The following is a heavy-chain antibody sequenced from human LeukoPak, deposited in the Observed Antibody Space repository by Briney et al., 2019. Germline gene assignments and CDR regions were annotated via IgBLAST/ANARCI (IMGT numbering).Heavy chain of an antibody. CDR1: GFTFSDHY. D-gene: IGHD4-23*01. CDR3: ARKTVVGSYFDY. Sequence: GGSLRLSCAASGFTFSDHYMDWVRQAPGKGLEWVANIKRDGSDKYYVDSVKGRFTISRDNAKNSLYLQMNSLRAEDTAVYYCARKTVVGSYFDYWGQGTPVTVSS. CDR2: IKRDGSDK. J-gene: IGHJ4*02. V-gene: IGHV3-7*03.